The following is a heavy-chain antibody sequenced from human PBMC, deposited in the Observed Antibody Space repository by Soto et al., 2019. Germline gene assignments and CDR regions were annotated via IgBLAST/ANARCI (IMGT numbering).Heavy chain of an antibody. D-gene: IGHD3-3*01. V-gene: IGHV4-59*01. CDR3: ARYGITIFGVVRGIDY. J-gene: IGHJ4*02. CDR2: ISYSGST. CDR1: GGSISSYY. Sequence: QVQLQESGPGLVKPSETLSLTCTVSGGSISSYYWSWIRQPPGKGLEWIGYISYSGSTNYNPSLKSRVTISVDTSKNQFSLKLSSVTAADTAVYYCARYGITIFGVVRGIDYWGQGTLVTVSS.